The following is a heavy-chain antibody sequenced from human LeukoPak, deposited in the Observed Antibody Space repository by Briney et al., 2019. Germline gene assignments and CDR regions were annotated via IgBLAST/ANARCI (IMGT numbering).Heavy chain of an antibody. D-gene: IGHD3-3*01. V-gene: IGHV3-23*01. J-gene: IGHJ3*02. CDR1: GFTFSSYA. Sequence: PGGSLRLSCAASGFTFSSYAMSWVRQAPGKGLEWVSAISGSGGSTYYADSVKGRFTISRDNSKNTLYLQMNSLRAEDTAVYYCAKDQYYDFWSGYAFDIWGQGTMVTVSS. CDR3: AKDQYYDFWSGYAFDI. CDR2: ISGSGGST.